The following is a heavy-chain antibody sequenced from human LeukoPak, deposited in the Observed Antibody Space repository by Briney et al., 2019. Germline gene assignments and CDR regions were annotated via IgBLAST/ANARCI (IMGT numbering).Heavy chain of an antibody. CDR1: GFTFSSYE. V-gene: IGHV3-48*03. CDR2: ISSSGSTI. J-gene: IGHJ4*02. Sequence: SGGSLRLSCAASGFTFSSYEMNWVRQAPGKGLEWVSYISSSGSTIYYADSVKGRFTISRDNAKNSLYLQVNSLRAEDTAVYYCARAGYYYDSSGYWPSGDYWGQGTLVTVSS. CDR3: ARAGYYYDSSGYWPSGDY. D-gene: IGHD3-22*01.